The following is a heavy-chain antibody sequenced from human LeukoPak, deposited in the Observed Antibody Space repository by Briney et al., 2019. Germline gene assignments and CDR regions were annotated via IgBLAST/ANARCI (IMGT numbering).Heavy chain of an antibody. CDR3: ARGLADIVVVVAARGDAFDI. J-gene: IGHJ3*02. Sequence: ASVKVSCKASGGTFSSYTISWVRQAPGQGLEWMGRIIPILGIANYAQKFQGRVTITADKSTSTAYMELSSLRSEDTAVYYCARGLADIVVVVAARGDAFDIWGQGTMVTVSS. D-gene: IGHD2-15*01. CDR2: IIPILGIA. CDR1: GGTFSSYT. V-gene: IGHV1-69*02.